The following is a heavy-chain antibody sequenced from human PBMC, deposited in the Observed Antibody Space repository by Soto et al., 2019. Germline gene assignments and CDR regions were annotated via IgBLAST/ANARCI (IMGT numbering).Heavy chain of an antibody. Sequence: ASVKVSCKASGYTFTSYDINWVRQATGRGLEWMGWMNPNSGNTGYAQKFQGRVTMTRNTSISTAYMELSSLRSEDTAVYYCARDRVDVDTAMGYYFDYWGQGTLLTVSS. CDR2: MNPNSGNT. J-gene: IGHJ4*02. CDR1: GYTFTSYD. D-gene: IGHD5-18*01. CDR3: ARDRVDVDTAMGYYFDY. V-gene: IGHV1-8*01.